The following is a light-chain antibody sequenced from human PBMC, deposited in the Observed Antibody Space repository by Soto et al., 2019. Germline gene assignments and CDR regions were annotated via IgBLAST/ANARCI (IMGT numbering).Light chain of an antibody. J-gene: IGKJ3*01. V-gene: IGKV3-15*01. CDR2: SAS. CDR3: QQYDNWPPRT. Sequence: EIALTQSPGTLSLSPGERATLSCSASQSVSSSYLAWYQQKPGQAPRLLIYSASTRATGIPARFSGSGSGTEFTLTISSLQSEDFALYYCQQYDNWPPRTFGPGTKVDIK. CDR1: QSVSSSY.